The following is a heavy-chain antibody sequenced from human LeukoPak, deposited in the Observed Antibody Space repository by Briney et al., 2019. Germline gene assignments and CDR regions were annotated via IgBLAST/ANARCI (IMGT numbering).Heavy chain of an antibody. J-gene: IGHJ4*02. D-gene: IGHD3-22*01. V-gene: IGHV1-2*02. CDR2: INPNSGGT. Sequence: ASVKVSCKASGYTFTGYYMHWVRQAPGQGLEWMGWINPNSGGTNYAQKFQGRVTMTRDTSISTAYMELSRLRSDDTAVYYCARVSYDSSGYYYVWETTQEYYFDYWGQGTLVTVSS. CDR1: GYTFTGYY. CDR3: ARVSYDSSGYYYVWETTQEYYFDY.